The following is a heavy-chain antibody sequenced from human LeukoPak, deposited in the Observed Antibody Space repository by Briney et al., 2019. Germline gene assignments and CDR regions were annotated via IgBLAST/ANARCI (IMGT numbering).Heavy chain of an antibody. V-gene: IGHV1-18*01. D-gene: IGHD3-3*01. CDR2: ISAYNGNT. CDR1: GYTFTSYG. Sequence: GASVKVSCKASGYTFTSYGISWVRQAPGQGLEWMGWISAYNGNTNYAQKLQGRVTMTTDTSTSTACMELRSLRSDDTAVYYCARDSKSFRPWSGIRFNWFDPWGQGTLVTVSS. CDR3: ARDSKSFRPWSGIRFNWFDP. J-gene: IGHJ5*02.